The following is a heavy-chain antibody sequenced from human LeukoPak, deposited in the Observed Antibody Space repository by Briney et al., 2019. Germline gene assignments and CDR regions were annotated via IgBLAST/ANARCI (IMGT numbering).Heavy chain of an antibody. CDR3: ALHNPYYYGSGRRFDP. CDR1: GFSLSTSGVG. CDR2: IYWNDDK. J-gene: IGHJ5*02. Sequence: SGPTLVRPTQTLTLTCTFSGFSLSTSGVGVGWIRQPPGKALEWLALIYWNDDKRYSPSLKSRLTITKDTSKNQVVLTMTNMDPVDTATYYCALHNPYYYGSGRRFDPWGQGTLVTVSS. D-gene: IGHD3-10*01. V-gene: IGHV2-5*01.